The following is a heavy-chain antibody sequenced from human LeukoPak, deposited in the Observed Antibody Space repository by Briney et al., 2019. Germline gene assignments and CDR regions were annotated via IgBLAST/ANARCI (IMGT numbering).Heavy chain of an antibody. CDR3: ARDRGIAVAGTDFDY. CDR1: GYTFTGYY. V-gene: IGHV1-2*04. D-gene: IGHD6-19*01. CDR2: INPNSGGT. J-gene: IGHJ4*02. Sequence: GASVKVSCKASGYTFTGYYMHWVRQAPGQGLEWMGWINPNSGGTNYAQKFQGWVTMTRDTSISTAYMELSRLRSDDTAVYYCARDRGIAVAGTDFDYWGQGTLVTVSS.